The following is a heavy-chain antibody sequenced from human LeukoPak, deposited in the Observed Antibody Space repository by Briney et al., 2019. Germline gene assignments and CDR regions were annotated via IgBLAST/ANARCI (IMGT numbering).Heavy chain of an antibody. CDR3: AGSYDYVWGSYRYDY. D-gene: IGHD3-16*02. CDR2: IYHSGST. Sequence: SQTLSLTCAVSGGSISSGGYSWSWIRQPPGKGLEWIGYIYHSGSTYYNPSLKSRVTISVDRSKNQFSLKLSSVTAADTAVYYCAGSYDYVWGSYRYDYWGQGTLVTVSS. CDR1: GGSISSGGYS. J-gene: IGHJ4*02. V-gene: IGHV4-30-2*01.